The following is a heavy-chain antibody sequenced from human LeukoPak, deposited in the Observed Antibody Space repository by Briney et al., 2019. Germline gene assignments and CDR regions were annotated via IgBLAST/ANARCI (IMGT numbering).Heavy chain of an antibody. D-gene: IGHD3-3*01. CDR3: AAGYDFWSGVDY. V-gene: IGHV3-72*01. Sequence: PGGSLRLSCAASGFTFSDHYMDWVRQAPGKGLEWVGRTRNKANSYTTKYAASVKGRFTISRDDSKNSLYLQMNSLKTEDTAVYYCAAGYDFWSGVDYWGQGTLVTVSS. CDR2: TRNKANSYTT. CDR1: GFTFSDHY. J-gene: IGHJ4*02.